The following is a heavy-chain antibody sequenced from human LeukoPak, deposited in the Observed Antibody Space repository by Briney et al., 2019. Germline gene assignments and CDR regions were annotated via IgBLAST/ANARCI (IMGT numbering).Heavy chain of an antibody. D-gene: IGHD4-17*01. CDR2: INHSGGT. CDR1: GGSFSGYY. CDR3: ASLYGAKPYYYYMDV. Sequence: SETLSLTCAVYGGSFSGYYWSWIRQPPGKGLEWIGEINHSGGTNYNPSLKSRVTISVDTSKNQFSLKLSSVTAADTAVYYCASLYGAKPYYYYMDVWGKGTTVTVSS. J-gene: IGHJ6*03. V-gene: IGHV4-34*01.